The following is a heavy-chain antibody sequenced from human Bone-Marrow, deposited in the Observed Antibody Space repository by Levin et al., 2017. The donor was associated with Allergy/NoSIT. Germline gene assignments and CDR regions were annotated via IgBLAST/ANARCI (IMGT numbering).Heavy chain of an antibody. D-gene: IGHD3-10*01. CDR2: IYHSGST. Sequence: GSLRLSCAVSGGSISSSNWWSWVRQPPGQGLEWIGEIYHSGSTNYNPSLKSRVTISVDKSKNQFSLKLSSVTAADTAVYYCARGGYGSGSYNFDYWGQGTLVTVSS. J-gene: IGHJ4*02. CDR1: GGSISSSNW. V-gene: IGHV4-4*02. CDR3: ARGGYGSGSYNFDY.